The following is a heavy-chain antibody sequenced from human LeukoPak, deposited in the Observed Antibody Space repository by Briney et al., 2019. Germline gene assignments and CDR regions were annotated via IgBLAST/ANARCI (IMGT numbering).Heavy chain of an antibody. CDR2: ISSSSSYI. D-gene: IGHD2-15*01. V-gene: IGHV3-21*01. CDR3: ARVAVVAATYYYYYMDV. CDR1: GFTFSSYS. Sequence: GGSLRLSCEASGFTFSSYSMNWVRQAPGKGLEWVSSISSSSSYIYYADSVKGRFTISRDNAKNSLYLQMNSLRAEDTAVYHCARVAVVAATYYYYYMDVWGKGTTVTISS. J-gene: IGHJ6*03.